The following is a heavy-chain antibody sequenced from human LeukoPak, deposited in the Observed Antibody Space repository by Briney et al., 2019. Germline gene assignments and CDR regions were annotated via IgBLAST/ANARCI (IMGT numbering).Heavy chain of an antibody. CDR1: GGSISSYY. CDR2: IYYSGST. CDR3: AREDVYYDFWSGYYHGAYGMDV. Sequence: SETLSLTCTVSGGSISSYYWSWIRQPPGKGLEWIGYIYYSGSTNYNPSLKRRVTISVDTSKNQFSLKLSSVTAADTAVYYCAREDVYYDFWSGYYHGAYGMDVWGQGTTVTVSS. D-gene: IGHD3-3*01. J-gene: IGHJ6*02. V-gene: IGHV4-59*01.